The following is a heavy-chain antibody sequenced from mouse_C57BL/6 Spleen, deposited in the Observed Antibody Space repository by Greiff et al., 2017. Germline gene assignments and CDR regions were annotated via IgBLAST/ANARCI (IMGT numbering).Heavy chain of an antibody. CDR2: ISSGSSTI. CDR1: GFTFSDYG. V-gene: IGHV5-17*01. D-gene: IGHD3-2*02. CDR3: ARKEGSSGYAMDY. J-gene: IGHJ4*01. Sequence: DVQLVESGGGLVKPGGSLKLSCAASGFTFSDYGMHWVRQAPEKGLEWVAYISSGSSTIYYADTVKGRFTISRDNAKNTLFLQMTSLRSEDTAMYYCARKEGSSGYAMDYWGQGTSVTVSS.